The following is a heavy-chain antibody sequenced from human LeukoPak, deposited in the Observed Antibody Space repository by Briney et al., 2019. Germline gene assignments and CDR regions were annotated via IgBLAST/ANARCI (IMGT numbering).Heavy chain of an antibody. J-gene: IGHJ4*02. CDR3: ARGLIAAAGTYLDY. Sequence: GGSLRLSCAASGFTFSSYDMHWVRQATGEGLEWVSAIGAAGDTYYPGSVKGRFTISRENAKNSLSLQMNSLRAGDTAVYYCARGLIAAAGTYLDYWGQGTLVTVSS. CDR1: GFTFSSYD. D-gene: IGHD6-13*01. CDR2: IGAAGDT. V-gene: IGHV3-13*04.